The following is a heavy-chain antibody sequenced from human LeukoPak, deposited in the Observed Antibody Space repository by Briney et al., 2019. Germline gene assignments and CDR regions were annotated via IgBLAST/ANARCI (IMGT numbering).Heavy chain of an antibody. CDR3: AREAPFGGSYHLDY. CDR1: GFPFSYYY. V-gene: IGHV3-11*01. J-gene: IGHJ4*02. Sequence: GGALRLSFAASGFPFSYYYMSWVRPAPGKWGGWVSFISSSGSTIYYADSVKGRFTISRDNAKNSLYLQMNSLRAEDTAVYYCAREAPFGGSYHLDYWGQGTLVTVSS. CDR2: ISSSGSTI. D-gene: IGHD1-26*01.